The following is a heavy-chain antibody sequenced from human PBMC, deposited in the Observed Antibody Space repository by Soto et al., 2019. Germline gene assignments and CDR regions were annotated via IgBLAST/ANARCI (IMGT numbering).Heavy chain of an antibody. Sequence: PGESLKISCKGSGYSFTSYWISWVRQMPGKGLEWMGRIDPSDSYTNYSPSFQGHVTISADKSISTAYLQWSSLKASDTAMYYCGRVARAKSRGYYGMDGGGKGNRVTFSS. D-gene: IGHD2-15*01. CDR3: GRVARAKSRGYYGMDG. V-gene: IGHV5-10-1*01. J-gene: IGHJ6*04. CDR1: GYSFTSYW. CDR2: IDPSDSYT.